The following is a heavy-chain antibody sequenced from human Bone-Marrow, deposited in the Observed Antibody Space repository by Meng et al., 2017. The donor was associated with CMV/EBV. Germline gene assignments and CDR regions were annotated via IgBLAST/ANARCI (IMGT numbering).Heavy chain of an antibody. CDR2: IDWDDDE. D-gene: IGHD1-7*01. CDR3: ARAITGTHSWGWFFDY. V-gene: IGHV2-70D*14. CDR1: GFSVGASGMR. Sequence: SGPTLVKPTQALALTCTVSGFSVGASGMRVSWIRQAPGEAPEWLARIDWDDDEFYSTSLRTRLTISKDTSENQVILTMTNMDPMDTATYYCARAITGTHSWGWFFDYWGPGILVNVAS. J-gene: IGHJ4*02.